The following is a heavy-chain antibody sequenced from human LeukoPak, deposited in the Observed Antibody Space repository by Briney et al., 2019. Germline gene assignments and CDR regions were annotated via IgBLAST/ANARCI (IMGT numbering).Heavy chain of an antibody. D-gene: IGHD3-16*02. Sequence: ASVKVSCKASGYTFTSYSMHWVRQAPGQGLEWMGWISAYNGNTKYAQKLQGRVTMTTETSTSTAHMELRSLRSDDTAVYYCARKTFGGVIGPDYWGQGTLVTVSS. CDR3: ARKTFGGVIGPDY. J-gene: IGHJ4*02. CDR2: ISAYNGNT. V-gene: IGHV1-18*04. CDR1: GYTFTSYS.